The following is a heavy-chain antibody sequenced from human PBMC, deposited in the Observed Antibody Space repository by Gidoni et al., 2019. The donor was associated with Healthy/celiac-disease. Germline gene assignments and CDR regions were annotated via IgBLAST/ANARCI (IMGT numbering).Heavy chain of an antibody. Sequence: QVQLVQSGAEVQKPGASVKVSCKASGYTFTSYDINWVRQATGQGLEWMGWMNPNSGNTGYAQKFQGRVTMTRNTSISTAYMELSSLRSEDTAVYYCARAPYHYDFWRTTYYYYGMDVWGQGTTVTVSS. V-gene: IGHV1-8*01. D-gene: IGHD3-3*01. J-gene: IGHJ6*02. CDR3: ARAPYHYDFWRTTYYYYGMDV. CDR1: GYTFTSYD. CDR2: MNPNSGNT.